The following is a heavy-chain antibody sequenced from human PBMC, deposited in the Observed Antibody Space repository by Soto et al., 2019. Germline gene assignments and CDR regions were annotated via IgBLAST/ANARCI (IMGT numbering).Heavy chain of an antibody. CDR1: GGSISSSNW. V-gene: IGHV4-4*02. D-gene: IGHD6-13*01. CDR3: ARCIAAAGPIDY. J-gene: IGHJ4*02. CDR2: IYHSGST. Sequence: QVQLQESGPGLVKPSGTLSLTCAVSGGSISSSNWWSWVRQPPGKGLGWIGEIYHSGSTNYNPSLKGRVTISVDKSKNQFSLKLSSVTAADTAVYYCARCIAAAGPIDYWGQGTLVTVSS.